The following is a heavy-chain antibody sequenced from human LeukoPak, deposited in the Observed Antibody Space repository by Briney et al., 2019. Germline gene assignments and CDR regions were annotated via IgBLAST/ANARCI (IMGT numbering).Heavy chain of an antibody. CDR2: ISAYNGST. CDR3: ARDTYYYDSSGYYRNQYVDY. CDR1: GYTFTSYG. J-gene: IGHJ4*02. V-gene: IGHV1-18*01. D-gene: IGHD3-22*01. Sequence: ASVKVSRKASGYTFTSYGISWVRQAPGQGLEWMGWISAYNGSTNYAQKLQGRVTMTTDTSTSTAYMELRSLRSDDTAVYYCARDTYYYDSSGYYRNQYVDYWGQGTLVTVSS.